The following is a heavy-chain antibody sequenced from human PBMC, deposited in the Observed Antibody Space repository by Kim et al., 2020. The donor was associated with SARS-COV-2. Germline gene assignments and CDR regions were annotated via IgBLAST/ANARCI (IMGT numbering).Heavy chain of an antibody. CDR2: TYYRSKWYN. D-gene: IGHD3-10*01. Sequence: SQTLSLTCAISGDSVSSNSAAWNWIRQSPSRGLEWLGRTYYRSKWYNDYAVSVKSRITINPDTSKNQFSLQLNSVTPEDTAVYYCARSQGSGSWGYYYYGMDVWGQGTTVTVSS. CDR3: ARSQGSGSWGYYYYGMDV. CDR1: GDSVSSNSAA. V-gene: IGHV6-1*01. J-gene: IGHJ6*02.